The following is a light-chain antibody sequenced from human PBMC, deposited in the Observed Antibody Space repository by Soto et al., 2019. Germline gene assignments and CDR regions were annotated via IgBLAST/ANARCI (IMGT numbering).Light chain of an antibody. J-gene: IGKJ1*01. CDR1: QSVSSY. Sequence: VMTQSPATLSVSVGERATLSCGASQSVSSYLAWYQQKPGQAPRLLIYGASTRASGIPARFSGSGSGTDFTLTISSLKSEDFAAYYCHQYDHWSQTFGQGTKVDIK. CDR2: GAS. CDR3: HQYDHWSQT. V-gene: IGKV3-15*01.